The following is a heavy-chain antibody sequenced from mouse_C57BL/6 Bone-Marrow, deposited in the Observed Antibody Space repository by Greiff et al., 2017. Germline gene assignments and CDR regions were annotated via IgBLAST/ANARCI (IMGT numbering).Heavy chain of an antibody. J-gene: IGHJ3*01. Sequence: QVQLQQPGAELVKPGASVKMSCKASGYTFTSYWITWVKQRPGQGLEWIGDIYPGSGGTNYNEKFKSKATLTVDTSSSTAYMQLSSLPSEDCAVYNCARSNRAWFAYWGQGTLVTVSA. CDR1: GYTFTSYW. CDR2: IYPGSGGT. V-gene: IGHV1-55*01. CDR3: ARSNRAWFAY.